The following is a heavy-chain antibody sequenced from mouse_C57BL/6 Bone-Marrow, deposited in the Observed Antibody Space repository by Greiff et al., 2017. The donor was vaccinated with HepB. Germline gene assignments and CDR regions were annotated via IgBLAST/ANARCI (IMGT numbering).Heavy chain of an antibody. CDR3: AGPGPPWFAY. Sequence: EVHLVESGGGLVKPGGSLKLSCAASGFTFSDYGMHWVRQAPEKGLEWVAYISSGSSTIYYADTVKGRCTISRDNAKNTLFLQMTSLRSEDTAMYYCAGPGPPWFAYWGEGTLVTVSA. V-gene: IGHV5-17*01. CDR2: ISSGSSTI. CDR1: GFTFSDYG. D-gene: IGHD3-1*01. J-gene: IGHJ3*01.